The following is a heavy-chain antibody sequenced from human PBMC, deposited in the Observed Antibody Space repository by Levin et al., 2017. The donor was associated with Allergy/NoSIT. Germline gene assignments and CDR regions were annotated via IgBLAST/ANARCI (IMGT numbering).Heavy chain of an antibody. J-gene: IGHJ6*02. CDR1: GGTFNTYA. V-gene: IGHV1-69*01. D-gene: IGHD1-7*01. Sequence: PGESLKISCKASGGTFNTYAFSWVRQAPGQGLEWMGGIIPVFHTTNYAQRFQGRVTITADDSSTTAYMELSSLRPEDTAVYYCAVPENWKYNPTNSYFYDMSVWGQGTTVTVSS. CDR3: AVPENWKYNPTNSYFYDMSV. CDR2: IIPVFHTT.